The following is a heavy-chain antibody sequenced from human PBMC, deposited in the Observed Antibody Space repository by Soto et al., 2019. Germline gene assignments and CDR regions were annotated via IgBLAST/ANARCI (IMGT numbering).Heavy chain of an antibody. CDR3: ARDGARHAFDI. CDR2: IWYDGSKK. J-gene: IGHJ3*02. D-gene: IGHD3-16*01. V-gene: IGHV3-33*01. CDR1: GFSFSSYS. Sequence: QVQLVESGGGVDQPGRSLRLSCAAAGFSFSSYSMDWVRQAQGKGLEWVAVIWYDGSKKLYADSVKGRVTISRDNSKNTMYLQINSLRAEDTAVYYGARDGARHAFDIWGQGTMVTVSS.